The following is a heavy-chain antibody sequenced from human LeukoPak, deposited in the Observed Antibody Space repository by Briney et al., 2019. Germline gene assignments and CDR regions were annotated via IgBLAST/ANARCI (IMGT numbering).Heavy chain of an antibody. CDR3: VKVAKYYYGSETYYFFEH. D-gene: IGHD3-10*01. CDR1: GFTFSSYW. Sequence: GGSLRLSCAASGFTFSSYWMSWVRQLPGKGLEGVANINQDGTEKYYVDSVKGRFTISRDNAKNSLDLQMNSLRVEDTGIYYCVKVAKYYYGSETYYFFEHWGQGTPVTASS. J-gene: IGHJ4*02. V-gene: IGHV3-7*01. CDR2: INQDGTEK.